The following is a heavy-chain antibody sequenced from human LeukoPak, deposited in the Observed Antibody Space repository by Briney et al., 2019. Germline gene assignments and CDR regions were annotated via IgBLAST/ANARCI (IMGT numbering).Heavy chain of an antibody. CDR1: GGCISSYY. CDR3: ARLGARSSGDLDY. D-gene: IGHD3-10*01. V-gene: IGHV4-59*08. J-gene: IGHJ4*02. CDR2: IYYSGST. Sequence: SETLTLTCTVSGGCISSYYWSWIRQPPGKGLEWIGYIYYSGSTNYNPSLKSRVTISVDTSKNQFSLKLSSVTAADTAVYYCARLGARSSGDLDYWGQGTLVTVSS.